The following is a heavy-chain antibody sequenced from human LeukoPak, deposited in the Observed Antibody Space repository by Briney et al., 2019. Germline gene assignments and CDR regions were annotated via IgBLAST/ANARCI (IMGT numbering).Heavy chain of an antibody. CDR1: GYTFTIYA. Sequence: ASETLSRTVSGYTFTIYAMHWVRRAPGQRLEWVGWINGGNGNTKYSQKFQGRVTITRDTSASTAYMELSSLRSEDTAVYYCARGGPYYYDSSGYDLWYYYGMDVWGQGTTVTVSS. CDR3: ARGGPYYYDSSGYDLWYYYGMDV. V-gene: IGHV1-3*01. D-gene: IGHD3-22*01. J-gene: IGHJ6*02. CDR2: INGGNGNT.